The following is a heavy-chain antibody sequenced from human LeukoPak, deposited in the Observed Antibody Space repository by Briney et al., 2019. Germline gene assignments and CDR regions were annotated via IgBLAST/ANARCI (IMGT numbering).Heavy chain of an antibody. V-gene: IGHV3-48*03. J-gene: IGHJ4*01. CDR2: ISDSSSTI. CDR3: ARWGATGYGDY. D-gene: IGHD3-9*01. Sequence: GGSLRLSCAASGFTLSSYGMNWVRQAPGKGLEWVSYISDSSSTIYYADSVKGRLTISRDNAKNSLYLQMNSLRAEDTAVYYCARWGATGYGDYWGHGTLVTVSS. CDR1: GFTLSSYG.